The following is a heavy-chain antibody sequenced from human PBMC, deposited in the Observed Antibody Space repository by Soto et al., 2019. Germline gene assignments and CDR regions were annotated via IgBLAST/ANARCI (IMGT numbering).Heavy chain of an antibody. J-gene: IGHJ6*02. Sequence: SVKVSCTASGYTFTSYGISWVRQAPGQGLEWMGWISAYNGNTNYAQKLQGRVTMTTDTSTSTAYMELRSLRSDDTAVYYCARDDGIAARPDVYYYYGMDVWGQGTTVTVSS. CDR2: ISAYNGNT. CDR3: ARDDGIAARPDVYYYYGMDV. CDR1: GYTFTSYG. D-gene: IGHD6-6*01. V-gene: IGHV1-18*01.